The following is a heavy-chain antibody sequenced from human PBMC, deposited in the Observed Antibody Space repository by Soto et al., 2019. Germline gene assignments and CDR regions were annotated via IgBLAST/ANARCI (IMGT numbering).Heavy chain of an antibody. J-gene: IGHJ4*02. D-gene: IGHD5-12*01. Sequence: QVQLQQWGAGLLKPSETLSLTCAVYGESFSGYYWSWIRQPPGKGLEWIGEINHSGSTNYNPSFKSRVTISVDTSKNQFSLKLSSVTAADTAVYYCARGQQGGDNSDKVGSGYYFDYWGQRTLVTVSS. CDR2: INHSGST. CDR1: GESFSGYY. V-gene: IGHV4-34*01. CDR3: ARGQQGGDNSDKVGSGYYFDY.